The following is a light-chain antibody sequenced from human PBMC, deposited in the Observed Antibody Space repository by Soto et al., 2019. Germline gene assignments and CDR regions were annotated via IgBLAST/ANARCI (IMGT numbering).Light chain of an antibody. J-gene: IGLJ1*01. CDR3: AAWDASLGGFYV. V-gene: IGLV1-44*01. Sequence: KRVTISCSGSRSSIGSSTVNWYQHLPGSAPKLLIYSNNHRPSGVPDRFSASKAGASASLAISGLQSEDEGDYYCAAWDASLGGFYVFGSGTKVTVL. CDR1: RSSIGSST. CDR2: SNN.